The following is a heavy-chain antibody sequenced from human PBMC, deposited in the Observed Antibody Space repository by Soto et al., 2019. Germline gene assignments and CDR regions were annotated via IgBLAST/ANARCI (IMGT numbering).Heavy chain of an antibody. CDR2: IYSGGST. J-gene: IGHJ3*02. V-gene: IGHV3-53*01. D-gene: IGHD2-2*02. CDR3: ARGYCSSPSCYKIAAFDI. CDR1: GFTVSSNY. Sequence: GGSLRLSCAASGFTVSSNYMSWVRQAPGKGLEWVSVIYSGGSTYYADSVKGRFTISRDNSKNTLYLQMNSLRAEDTAVYYCARGYCSSPSCYKIAAFDIWGQGTMVTVSS.